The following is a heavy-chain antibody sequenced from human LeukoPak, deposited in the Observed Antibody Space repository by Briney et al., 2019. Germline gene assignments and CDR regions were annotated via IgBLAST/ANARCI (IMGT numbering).Heavy chain of an antibody. J-gene: IGHJ4*02. D-gene: IGHD5-24*01. CDR3: AKDSGRDGLLHGEF. CDR2: ISGSGGST. CDR1: GFTFNSYA. V-gene: IGHV3-23*01. Sequence: GGSLRLSCAASGFTFNSYAMSWVRQAPGKGLEWVSAISGSGGSTYYADSVKGRFTISRDNSKNTLYLQMNSLRAEDTAVYYCAKDSGRDGLLHGEFWGQGTLVTVFS.